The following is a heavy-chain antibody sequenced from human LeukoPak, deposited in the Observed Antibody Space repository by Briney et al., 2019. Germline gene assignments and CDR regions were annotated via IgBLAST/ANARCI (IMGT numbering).Heavy chain of an antibody. D-gene: IGHD2-2*01. V-gene: IGHV3-21*01. J-gene: IGHJ4*02. CDR2: ISGDSIYI. Sequence: PGGSLRLSCAAAGFTFRSYSMNWVRQAPGRGLEWVSSISGDSIYIYYADSVRGRFTISRDNAKSSLFLQMNSLRAEDTAVYYCARCSSTGCASSLLAGYLYWGQGTLVTVSS. CDR1: GFTFRSYS. CDR3: ARCSSTGCASSLLAGYLY.